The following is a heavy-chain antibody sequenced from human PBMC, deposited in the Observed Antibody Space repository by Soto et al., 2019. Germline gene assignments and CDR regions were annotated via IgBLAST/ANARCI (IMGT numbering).Heavy chain of an antibody. CDR1: GFTFSSYA. CDR3: AKNPPYGDYSLYFDY. Sequence: EVQLLESGGGLVQPGGSLRLCCAASGFTFSSYAMSWVRQAPGKGLEWVSAISGSGGSTYYADSVKGRITISRDNSKNTLYLQMNSLSAEDTAVYYCAKNPPYGDYSLYFDYWGQGTLVTVSS. J-gene: IGHJ4*02. V-gene: IGHV3-23*01. D-gene: IGHD4-17*01. CDR2: ISGSGGST.